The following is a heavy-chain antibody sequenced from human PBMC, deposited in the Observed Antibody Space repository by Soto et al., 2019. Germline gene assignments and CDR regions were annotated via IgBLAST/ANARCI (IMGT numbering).Heavy chain of an antibody. CDR2: ISYDGSNK. V-gene: IGHV3-30-3*01. J-gene: IGHJ6*02. CDR3: ARDHHHYNSKIHFLYYYGSGEYYYYGMDV. Sequence: GGSLRLSCAASGFTFSSYAMHWVRQAPGKGLEWVAVISYDGSNKYYADSVKGRFTISRDNSKNTLYLQMNSLRAEDTAVYYCARDHHHYNSKIHFLYYYGSGEYYYYGMDVWGQGTTVTVSS. D-gene: IGHD3-10*01. CDR1: GFTFSSYA.